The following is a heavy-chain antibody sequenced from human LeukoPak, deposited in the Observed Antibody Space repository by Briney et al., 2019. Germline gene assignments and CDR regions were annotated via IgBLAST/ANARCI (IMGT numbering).Heavy chain of an antibody. CDR1: GYSISSGYY. Sequence: SETLSLTCTVSGYSISSGYYWGWIRQLPGKGLEWIGEINHSGSTNFNPSLKSRVTISVDTSKNQFSLKLSSVTAADTAVYYCGRVRAGSSSPSVRDAFDIWGQGTMVTVSS. J-gene: IGHJ3*02. V-gene: IGHV4-38-2*02. D-gene: IGHD6-6*01. CDR3: GRVRAGSSSPSVRDAFDI. CDR2: INHSGST.